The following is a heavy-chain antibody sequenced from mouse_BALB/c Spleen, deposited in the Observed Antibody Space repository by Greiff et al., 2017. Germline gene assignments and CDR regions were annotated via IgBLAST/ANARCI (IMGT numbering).Heavy chain of an antibody. D-gene: IGHD1-1*01. J-gene: IGHJ2*01. CDR3: ARVPYYYGSRYYFDY. CDR1: GYSITSDYA. V-gene: IGHV3-2*02. Sequence: VQLQQSGPGLVKPSQSLSLTCTVTGYSITSDYAWNWIRQFPGNKLEWMGYISYSGSTSYNPSLKSRISITRDTSKNQFFLQLNSVTTEDTATYYCARVPYYYGSRYYFDYWGQGTTLTVSS. CDR2: ISYSGST.